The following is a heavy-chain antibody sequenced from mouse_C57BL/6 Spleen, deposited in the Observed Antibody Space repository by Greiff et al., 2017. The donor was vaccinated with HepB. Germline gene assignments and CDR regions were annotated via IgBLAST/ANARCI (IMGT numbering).Heavy chain of an antibody. V-gene: IGHV5-17*01. J-gene: IGHJ2*01. Sequence: EVKLVESGGGLVKPGGSLKLSCAASGFTFSDYGMHWVRQAPEKGLEWVAYISSGSSTIYYADTVKGRFTISRDNAKNTLFLQMTSLRSEDTAMYYCARRLTMITTFDYWGQGTTLTVSS. D-gene: IGHD2-4*01. CDR2: ISSGSSTI. CDR1: GFTFSDYG. CDR3: ARRLTMITTFDY.